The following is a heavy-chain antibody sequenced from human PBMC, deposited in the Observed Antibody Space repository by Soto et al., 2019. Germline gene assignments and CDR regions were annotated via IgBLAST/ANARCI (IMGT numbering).Heavy chain of an antibody. CDR3: ARDLIVANARYFDL. CDR1: GGSISSGGYS. V-gene: IGHV4-30-2*01. Sequence: QLQLQESGSGLVKPSQTLSLTCAVSGGSISSGGYSWSWIRQPPGKGLEWIGYIYHSGSTYYNPSLKSRVTLSVDRSKNQFSLKLSSVTAADTAVYYCARDLIVANARYFDLWGRGTLVTVSS. J-gene: IGHJ2*01. D-gene: IGHD5-12*01. CDR2: IYHSGST.